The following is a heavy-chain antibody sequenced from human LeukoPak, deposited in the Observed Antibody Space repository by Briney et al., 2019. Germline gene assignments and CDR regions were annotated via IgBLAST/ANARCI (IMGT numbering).Heavy chain of an antibody. J-gene: IGHJ5*02. CDR1: GFTFNNFG. V-gene: IGHV3-30*02. CDR2: IRYDGSNK. Sequence: TGGSLRLSCAASGFTFNNFGIHWVRQAPGKGLEWVAFIRYDGSNKYYADSVKGRFTISRDNSKNTLYLQMNSLRAEDTAVYYCAKVYYDSSGYYYPNWFDPWGQGTLVTVSS. D-gene: IGHD3-22*01. CDR3: AKVYYDSSGYYYPNWFDP.